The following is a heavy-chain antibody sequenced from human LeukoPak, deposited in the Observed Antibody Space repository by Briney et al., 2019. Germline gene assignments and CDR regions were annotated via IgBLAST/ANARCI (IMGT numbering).Heavy chain of an antibody. CDR1: GFTFSDYW. J-gene: IGHJ4*02. D-gene: IGHD1-26*01. Sequence: GGSLRLSCAASGFTFSDYWMSWVRQAPGKGLEWVANMKQDGSEKYYVDSVKGRFTISRDNAKNSLYLQMNSLRAEDTAVYYCATKWELRPFDYWGQGTLVTVSS. CDR3: ATKWELRPFDY. CDR2: MKQDGSEK. V-gene: IGHV3-7*01.